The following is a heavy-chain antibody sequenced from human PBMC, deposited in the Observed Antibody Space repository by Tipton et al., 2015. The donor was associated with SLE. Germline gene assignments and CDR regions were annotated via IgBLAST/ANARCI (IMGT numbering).Heavy chain of an antibody. CDR2: IYYSGST. V-gene: IGHV4-59*01. CDR3: ARDRPGDRAFDI. Sequence: TLSLTCTVSGGSISSYYWSWIRQPPGKGLEWIGYIYYSGSTNYNPSLKSRVTISVDTSKNQFSLKLSSVTAADTAVYYCARDRPGDRAFDIWGQGTLVTVSS. CDR1: GGSISSYY. D-gene: IGHD7-27*01. J-gene: IGHJ3*02.